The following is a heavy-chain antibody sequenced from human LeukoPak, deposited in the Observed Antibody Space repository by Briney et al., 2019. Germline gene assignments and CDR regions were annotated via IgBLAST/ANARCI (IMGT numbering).Heavy chain of an antibody. J-gene: IGHJ4*02. CDR3: AKDHQLLGFDY. V-gene: IGHV3-23*01. CDR1: GFTFSISA. Sequence: PGGSLRLSCAASGFTFSISAMSWVRQAPGKGLEWVSGISDSGGSTFYADSVKGRFTISRDNSKNILYLQMNSLRAEDTAVYYCAKDHQLLGFDYWGQGTLVTVSS. D-gene: IGHD2-2*01. CDR2: ISDSGGST.